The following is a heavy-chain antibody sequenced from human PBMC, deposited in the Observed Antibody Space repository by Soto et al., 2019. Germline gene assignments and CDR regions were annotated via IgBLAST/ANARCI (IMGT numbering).Heavy chain of an antibody. Sequence: QITLRESGPTLVKPTQTLTLACSFSGFSLNNVGVAVGWFRRPPGKALEWLALIYGNDDKYYSPSLKTRLAITKDTTKNQVVLTMTNMDPVDTATYYCTHRRNSCSGGTCLVWFDPWGQGTLVTVSS. CDR3: THRRNSCSGGTCLVWFDP. V-gene: IGHV2-5*01. CDR2: IYGNDDK. D-gene: IGHD2-15*01. CDR1: GFSLNNVGVA. J-gene: IGHJ5*02.